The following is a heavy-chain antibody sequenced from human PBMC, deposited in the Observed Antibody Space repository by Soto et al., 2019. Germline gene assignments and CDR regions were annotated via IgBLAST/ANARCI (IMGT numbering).Heavy chain of an antibody. J-gene: IGHJ5*02. CDR1: GGTFSSYT. Sequence: ASVKVSCKASGGTFSSYTISWVRQAPGQGLEWMGRIIPILGIANYAQKFQGRVTITADKSTSTAYMELSSLRSEDTAVYYCAQLMDCSSTSCYGYNWFDPWGQGTLVTVSS. V-gene: IGHV1-69*02. CDR2: IIPILGIA. D-gene: IGHD2-2*01. CDR3: AQLMDCSSTSCYGYNWFDP.